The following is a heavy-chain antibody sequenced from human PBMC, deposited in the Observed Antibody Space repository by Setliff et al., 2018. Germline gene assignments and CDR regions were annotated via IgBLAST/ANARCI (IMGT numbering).Heavy chain of an antibody. CDR2: INPNSGVT. D-gene: IGHD3-10*01. J-gene: IGHJ5*02. V-gene: IGHV1-2*02. CDR1: GYTFTGYY. Sequence: ASVKVSCKASGYTFTGYYMHWIRQAPGQGLEWVGWINPNSGVTNYAQKFQDRVTMTRDTSISTAYMELSSLRSDDTAVYYCARVATLIRGVTVNWFDPWG. CDR3: ARVATLIRGVTVNWFDP.